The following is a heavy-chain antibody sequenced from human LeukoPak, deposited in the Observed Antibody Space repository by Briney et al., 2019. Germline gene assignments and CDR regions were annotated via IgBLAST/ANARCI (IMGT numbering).Heavy chain of an antibody. D-gene: IGHD5-24*01. Sequence: GGSLRLSCAASGFTFSSYSMNWVRQAPGRGLEWVSSISSSSSFIYYADSMKGRFTISRDNAKNSLYLQINSLRAEDTAVYHCAREADDGVYYFDYWGQGTLVTVSS. J-gene: IGHJ4*02. V-gene: IGHV3-21*01. CDR2: ISSSSSFI. CDR1: GFTFSSYS. CDR3: AREADDGVYYFDY.